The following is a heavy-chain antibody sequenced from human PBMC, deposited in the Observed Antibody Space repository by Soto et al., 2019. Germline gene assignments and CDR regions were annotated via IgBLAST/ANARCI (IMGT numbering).Heavy chain of an antibody. D-gene: IGHD3-10*01. J-gene: IGHJ4*02. CDR3: ARDPRGFGKYVFDY. Sequence: GASVKVSCKASGYTFTSYGISWVRQAPGQGLEWMGWINPKSGDTNYARKFQGWVTMTRDTSISTAYMELTRLRSDDTAIYYCARDPRGFGKYVFDYWGQGTLVTVSS. V-gene: IGHV1-2*04. CDR1: GYTFTSYG. CDR2: INPKSGDT.